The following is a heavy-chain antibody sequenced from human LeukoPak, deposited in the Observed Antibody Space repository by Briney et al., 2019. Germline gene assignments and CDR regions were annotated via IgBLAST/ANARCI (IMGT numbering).Heavy chain of an antibody. CDR3: ASEPSTLVPAAIGFRYYFDY. D-gene: IGHD2-2*01. J-gene: IGHJ4*02. Sequence: GGSLRLSCAASGFTFSSYAMHWVRQAPGKELEWVAVISYDGSNKYYADSVKGRFTISRDNSKNTLYLQMNSLRAEDTAVYYCASEPSTLVPAAIGFRYYFDYWGQGTLVTVSS. CDR1: GFTFSSYA. CDR2: ISYDGSNK. V-gene: IGHV3-30-3*01.